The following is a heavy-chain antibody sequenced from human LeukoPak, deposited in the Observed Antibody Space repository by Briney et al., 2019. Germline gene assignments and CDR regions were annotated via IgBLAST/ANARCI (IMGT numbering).Heavy chain of an antibody. Sequence: PSETLTLTCTVSGVSISSFCWTCIRQPPGKGLEWIGYFYYGGGTNYNPSLKSRVTISLDTSTNQLSLKLNSVTAADTAVYYCARGTGWYVHFDLWRQGTVRPVFS. V-gene: IGHV4-59*01. J-gene: IGHJ4*02. CDR2: FYYGGGT. CDR3: ARGTGWYVHFDL. CDR1: GVSISSFC. D-gene: IGHD6-19*01.